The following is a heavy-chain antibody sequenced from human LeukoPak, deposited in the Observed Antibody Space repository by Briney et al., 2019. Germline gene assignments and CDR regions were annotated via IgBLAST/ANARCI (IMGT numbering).Heavy chain of an antibody. CDR3: ARHMLRWELPDHDAFDI. CDR2: IYYSGST. D-gene: IGHD1-26*01. J-gene: IGHJ3*02. CDR1: GGSISSYY. Sequence: SETLSLTCTVSGGSISSYYWSWIRQPPGKGLEWIGYIYYSGSTNYNPSLKSRVTISVDTSKNQFSLKLSSVTAADTAVYYCARHMLRWELPDHDAFDIWGKGQWSPSLQ. V-gene: IGHV4-59*08.